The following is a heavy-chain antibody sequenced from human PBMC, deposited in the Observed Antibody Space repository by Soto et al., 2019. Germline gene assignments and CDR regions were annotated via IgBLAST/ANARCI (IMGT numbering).Heavy chain of an antibody. CDR3: ARVPSYLPEDY. Sequence: QVQLVQSGGEVKEPGASVRVSCKASGYTFTDYGFTWVRQAPGQGLEWMGWISAYNGDTKYAQKFQGGVTLTTDSSTNTAYMELRSLISDDAAVYYCARVPSYLPEDYWGQGTLVTVSS. V-gene: IGHV1-18*01. D-gene: IGHD3-16*01. CDR1: GYTFTDYG. J-gene: IGHJ4*02. CDR2: ISAYNGDT.